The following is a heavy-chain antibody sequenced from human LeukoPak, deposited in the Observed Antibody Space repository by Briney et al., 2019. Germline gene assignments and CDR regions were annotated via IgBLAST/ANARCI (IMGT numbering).Heavy chain of an antibody. Sequence: SETLSLTCAVYGGSFSTYYGSWIRQPPGKGLEWIGEINHSGRTNHNPSLMSRVTISIDTSKNQFAQKVTCGTAADTAVYYCLRVLTGYWGRGTLVTVSS. CDR1: GGSFSTYY. V-gene: IGHV4-34*01. CDR2: INHSGRT. J-gene: IGHJ4*02. CDR3: LRVLTGY. D-gene: IGHD3-9*01.